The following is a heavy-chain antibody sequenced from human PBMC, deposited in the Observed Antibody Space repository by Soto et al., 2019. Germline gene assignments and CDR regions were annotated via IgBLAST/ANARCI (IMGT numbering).Heavy chain of an antibody. CDR2: IYPGDSDT. D-gene: IGHD3-9*01. CDR1: GYSFTSYW. CDR3: ARAAYYDILTGYYQPPGAFDI. V-gene: IGHV5-51*01. Sequence: GESLKISCKGSGYSFTSYWIGWVRQMPGKGLEWMGIIYPGDSDTRYSPSFQGQVTISADKSISTAYLQWSSLKASDTAMYYCARAAYYDILTGYYQPPGAFDIWGQGTMVTVS. J-gene: IGHJ3*02.